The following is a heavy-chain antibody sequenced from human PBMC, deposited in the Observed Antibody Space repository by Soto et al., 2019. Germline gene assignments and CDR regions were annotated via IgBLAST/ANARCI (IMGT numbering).Heavy chain of an antibody. D-gene: IGHD3-22*01. Sequence: QVQLVQSGAEVKKPGASVKVSCKASGYTFTSYGISWVRQAPGQGLEWMGWISAYNGNTNYAQKLQGRVTMTTDTSTSTAYMELRSLRSDDTAVYYCASRNYYDSSGYLGFDYWGQGTLVTVSS. J-gene: IGHJ4*02. V-gene: IGHV1-18*01. CDR2: ISAYNGNT. CDR3: ASRNYYDSSGYLGFDY. CDR1: GYTFTSYG.